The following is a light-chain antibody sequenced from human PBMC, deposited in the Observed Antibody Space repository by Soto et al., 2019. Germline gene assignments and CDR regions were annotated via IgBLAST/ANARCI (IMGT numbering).Light chain of an antibody. V-gene: IGKV1-5*03. CDR2: KAS. CDR1: QTISSW. J-gene: IGKJ1*01. CDR3: QQYNTWT. Sequence: DIQMTQSPSTLSGSVGDRVTITCRASQTISSWLAWYQQKPGKAPKLLIYKASSLESGVPSRFSGSGSGTEFTLTISSLQPDDFATYYCQQYNTWTFGQGTKLDIK.